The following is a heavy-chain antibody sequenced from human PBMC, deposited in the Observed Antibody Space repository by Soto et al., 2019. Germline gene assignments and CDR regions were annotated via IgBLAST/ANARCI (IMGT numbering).Heavy chain of an antibody. CDR1: GGSISISNW. CDR3: ARGGYYFYMYV. D-gene: IGHD1-26*01. V-gene: IGHV4-4*02. CDR2: IHHSGST. J-gene: IGHJ6*03. Sequence: QVQLQESGPGLVKPSETLSLTCAVSGGSISISNWWSWVRQTPGKGLEWIGQIHHSGSTNYSPSLTSRVTISVDKSKNQFSLKMNSVTAADTAVYYCARGGYYFYMYVWGKGTTVTVSS.